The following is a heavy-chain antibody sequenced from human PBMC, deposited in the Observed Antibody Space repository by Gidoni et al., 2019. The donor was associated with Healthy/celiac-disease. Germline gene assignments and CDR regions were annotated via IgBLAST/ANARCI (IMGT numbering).Heavy chain of an antibody. CDR2: FDPEDGET. CDR1: GSTLTEVS. CDR3: ATGTSWISDYYYGMDV. D-gene: IGHD1-1*01. V-gene: IGHV1-24*01. J-gene: IGHJ6*02. Sequence: QVQLVQSGAEVKKPGASVKVSCKVSGSTLTEVSMHWVRQAPGKGLEWMGGFDPEDGETIYAQKFQGRVTMTEDISTDTAYMELSSLRSEDTAVYYCATGTSWISDYYYGMDVWGQGTTVTVSS.